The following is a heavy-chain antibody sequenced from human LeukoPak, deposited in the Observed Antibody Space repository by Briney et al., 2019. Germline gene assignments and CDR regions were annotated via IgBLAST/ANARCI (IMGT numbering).Heavy chain of an antibody. CDR1: VGSFSSGGYC. Sequence: SQTRSLTCAVSVGSFSSGGYCWRWILQPPGKGLEWIWYIYHSGSTYYNPSLKSRVTISVDRFKNQFSLKLSSVTAADTAVYYCARVACSSTSCYAADYWGQGTLVTVSS. D-gene: IGHD2-2*01. V-gene: IGHV4-30-2*01. CDR3: ARVACSSTSCYAADY. CDR2: IYHSGST. J-gene: IGHJ4*02.